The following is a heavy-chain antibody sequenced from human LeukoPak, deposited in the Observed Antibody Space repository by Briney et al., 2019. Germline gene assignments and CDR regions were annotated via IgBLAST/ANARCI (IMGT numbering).Heavy chain of an antibody. CDR1: GFTFSSYW. V-gene: IGHV3-74*01. D-gene: IGHD3-10*01. CDR3: ARGGITMVRGVIITPPYYYYYYMDV. Sequence: GGSLRLSCAASGFTFSSYWMHWVRQAPGKGLVWVSHIKTDGSSTNYAESVKGRFTISRDNAKNTVYLQMNSLRAEDTAVYYCARGGITMVRGVIITPPYYYYYYMDVWGKGTTVTISS. CDR2: IKTDGSST. J-gene: IGHJ6*03.